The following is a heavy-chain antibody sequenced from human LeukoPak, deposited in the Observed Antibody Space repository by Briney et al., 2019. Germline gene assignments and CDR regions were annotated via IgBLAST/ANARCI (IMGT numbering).Heavy chain of an antibody. CDR1: GFTFNSYA. D-gene: IGHD2-2*01. CDR2: ISGSGGST. CDR3: AKTTYIVVAHYGMDV. J-gene: IGHJ6*02. Sequence: GGSLRLSCAASGFTFNSYAMSWVRQAPGKGLEWVSAISGSGGSTYYADSVKGRFTISRDNSKNTLYLQMNSLRAEDTAVYYCAKTTYIVVAHYGMDVWGQGTTVTVSS. V-gene: IGHV3-23*01.